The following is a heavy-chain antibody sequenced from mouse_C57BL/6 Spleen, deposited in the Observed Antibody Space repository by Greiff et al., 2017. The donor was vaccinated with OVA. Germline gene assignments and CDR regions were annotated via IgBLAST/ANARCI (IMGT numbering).Heavy chain of an antibody. D-gene: IGHD1-1*01. CDR2: IDPSDSYT. Sequence: VQLQQPGAELVMPGASVKLSCKASGYTFTSYWMHWVKQRPGQGLEWIGEIDPSDSYTNYNQKFKGKSTLTVDKSSSPAYMQLSSLTSEDSAVYYCARRGTVVGGDYFDYWGQGTTLTVSS. V-gene: IGHV1-69*01. CDR1: GYTFTSYW. CDR3: ARRGTVVGGDYFDY. J-gene: IGHJ2*01.